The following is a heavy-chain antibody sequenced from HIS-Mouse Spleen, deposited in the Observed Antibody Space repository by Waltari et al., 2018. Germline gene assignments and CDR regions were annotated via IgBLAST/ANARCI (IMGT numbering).Heavy chain of an antibody. V-gene: IGHV4-39*07. Sequence: QLQLQESGPGLVKPSETLSVTCTVSGGSISSSSYYWGWMRQPPGKGLEWIGGMYYSGSTYSNPSLKSRVTISVDTSTNKFSLKLGSVTAADTAVYYCAREIPYSSSWYDWYFDLWGRGTLVTVSS. J-gene: IGHJ2*01. CDR2: MYYSGST. D-gene: IGHD6-13*01. CDR1: GGSISSSSYY. CDR3: AREIPYSSSWYDWYFDL.